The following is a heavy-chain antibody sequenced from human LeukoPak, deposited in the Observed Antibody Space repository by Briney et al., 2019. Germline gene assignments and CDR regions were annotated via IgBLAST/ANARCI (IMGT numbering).Heavy chain of an antibody. J-gene: IGHJ4*02. CDR3: ARAGIELGRYYFDY. D-gene: IGHD1-26*01. V-gene: IGHV4-31*03. CDR2: IYYTGST. CDR1: GGSISSGGYY. Sequence: PSQTLSLTCTVSGGSISSGGYYWSWIRQHPGKGLEWIGYIYYTGSTYYNPSLKSRVTISIDTSKNQLSLKLSSVTAADTAVYYCARAGIELGRYYFDYWGQGTLVTVSS.